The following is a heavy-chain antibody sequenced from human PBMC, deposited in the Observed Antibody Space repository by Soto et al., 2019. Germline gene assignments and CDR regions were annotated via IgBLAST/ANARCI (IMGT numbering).Heavy chain of an antibody. J-gene: IGHJ4*02. V-gene: IGHV4-59*01. Sequence: SETLSLTCTFSVFPMYRYFCHWIRQTPGKGLEWIGYVYDGGSTNYNPSLKSRATLSVDTSKNQVSLKLRSVTAADTAVYFCAREDSKWIAHWGLGFLVTVSS. D-gene: IGHD4-4*01. CDR2: VYDGGST. CDR1: VFPMYRYF. CDR3: AREDSKWIAH.